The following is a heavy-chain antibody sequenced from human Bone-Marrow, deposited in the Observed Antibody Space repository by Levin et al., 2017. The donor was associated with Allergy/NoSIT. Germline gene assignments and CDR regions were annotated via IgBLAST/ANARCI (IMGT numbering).Heavy chain of an antibody. D-gene: IGHD2-2*01. J-gene: IGHJ2*01. V-gene: IGHV4-59*01. Sequence: SETLSLTCTVSGGSISSYYWSWIRQPPGKGLEWIGYIYYSGSTNYNPSLKSRVTISVDTSKNQFSLKLSSVTAADTAVYYCARTDDQLLSGTWYFDLWGRGTLVTVSS. CDR1: GGSISSYY. CDR3: ARTDDQLLSGTWYFDL. CDR2: IYYSGST.